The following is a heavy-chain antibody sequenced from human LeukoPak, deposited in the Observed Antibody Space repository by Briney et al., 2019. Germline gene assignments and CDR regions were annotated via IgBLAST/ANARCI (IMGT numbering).Heavy chain of an antibody. J-gene: IGHJ5*02. D-gene: IGHD3-10*01. CDR2: INSDGRST. CDR3: ARDYYGSGSGFDP. Sequence: PGGSLRLSCAASGFTFSSYWMHWVRQVPGKGLVWVSRINSDGRSTSYADSVKGRFTISRDNTKNTLYLQMNSLRVEDTAVYYCARDYYGSGSGFDPWGQGTLVTVSS. CDR1: GFTFSSYW. V-gene: IGHV3-74*01.